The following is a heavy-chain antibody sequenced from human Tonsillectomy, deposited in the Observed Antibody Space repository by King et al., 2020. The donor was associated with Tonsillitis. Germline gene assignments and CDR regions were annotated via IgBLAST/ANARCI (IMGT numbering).Heavy chain of an antibody. D-gene: IGHD4-23*01. CDR1: GFKFSNYG. CDR3: AKNYGGNQYYLDY. Sequence: VQLVESGGGVVQPGRSLRLSCAASGFKFSNYGMHWVRQAPGKGLEWVAIISYDGTTKYYADSMKGRFTISRDYSKNTLDLQMNSLRAEDTAVYYCAKNYGGNQYYLDYWGQGTLVTVSS. J-gene: IGHJ4*02. V-gene: IGHV3-30*18. CDR2: ISYDGTTK.